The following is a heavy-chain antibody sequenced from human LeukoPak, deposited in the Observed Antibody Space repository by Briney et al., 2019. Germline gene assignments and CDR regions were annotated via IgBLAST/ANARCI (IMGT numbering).Heavy chain of an antibody. D-gene: IGHD3-10*01. CDR3: ARGAVATISGSYFDY. Sequence: RSLRLSCAASGFTFSSYAMHWVRQAPGKGLEYVSAISSNGGSTYYTDSVKGRFTISRDNSKNTLYLQMGSLRAEDMAVYYCARGAVATISGSYFDYWGQGTLVTASS. CDR2: ISSNGGST. J-gene: IGHJ4*02. V-gene: IGHV3-64*02. CDR1: GFTFSSYA.